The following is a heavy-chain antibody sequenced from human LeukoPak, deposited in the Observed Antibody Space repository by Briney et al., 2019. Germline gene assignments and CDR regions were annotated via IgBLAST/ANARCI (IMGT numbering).Heavy chain of an antibody. CDR1: GFTFSNAW. D-gene: IGHD3-10*01. V-gene: IGHV3-9*01. CDR3: AKDAGGELLVSEYFQH. J-gene: IGHJ1*01. Sequence: QPGGSLRLSCAASGFTFSNAWMSWVRQAPGKGLEWVSGISWNSGSIGYADSVKGRFTISRDNAKNSLYLQMNSLRAEDTALYYCAKDAGGELLVSEYFQHWGQGTLVTVSS. CDR2: ISWNSGSI.